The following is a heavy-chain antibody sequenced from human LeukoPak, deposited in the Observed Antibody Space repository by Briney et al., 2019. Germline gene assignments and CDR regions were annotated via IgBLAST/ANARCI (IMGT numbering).Heavy chain of an antibody. CDR3: ARSSSLDY. CDR2: IYYSGST. V-gene: IGHV4-59*01. J-gene: IGHJ4*02. Sequence: SETLSLTCTVSGGSISSYYRSWIRQPPGKGLEWIGYIYYSGSTNYNPSLKSRVTISVDTSKNQFSLKLSSVTAADTAVYYCARSSSLDYWGQGTLVTVSS. CDR1: GGSISSYY. D-gene: IGHD6-13*01.